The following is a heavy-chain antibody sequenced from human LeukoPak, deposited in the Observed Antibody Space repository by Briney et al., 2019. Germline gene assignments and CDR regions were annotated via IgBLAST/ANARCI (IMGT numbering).Heavy chain of an antibody. CDR1: GGSFSGYY. V-gene: IGHV4-34*01. Sequence: SETLSLTCAVYGGSFSGYYWTWIRQPPGKGLEWIGEINHSGSTNYNPSLKSRVTISVDTSKNQFSLKLSSVTAADTAVYYCARLLWYSSSWYIAFDIWGQGTMVTVSS. D-gene: IGHD6-13*01. CDR2: INHSGST. CDR3: ARLLWYSSSWYIAFDI. J-gene: IGHJ3*02.